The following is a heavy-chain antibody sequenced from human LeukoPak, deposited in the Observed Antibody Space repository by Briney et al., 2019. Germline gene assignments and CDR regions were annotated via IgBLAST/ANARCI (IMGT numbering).Heavy chain of an antibody. Sequence: GGSLRLSCAASGFTFDDYGMNWVRQAPGKGLEWVSGINWNGGSAGYADSVKGRFTISRDNAKNSLYLQMSSLRADDTAFYYCASSRTLYYYYYMDVWGKGTTVTVAS. D-gene: IGHD2-2*01. J-gene: IGHJ6*03. V-gene: IGHV3-20*04. CDR1: GFTFDDYG. CDR2: INWNGGSA. CDR3: ASSRTLYYYYYMDV.